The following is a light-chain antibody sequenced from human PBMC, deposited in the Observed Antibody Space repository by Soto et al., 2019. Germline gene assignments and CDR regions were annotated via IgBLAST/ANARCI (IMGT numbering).Light chain of an antibody. J-gene: IGLJ2*01. V-gene: IGLV1-47*01. CDR1: DSNIGSNS. CDR2: KSD. Sequence: QSVLTQPPSASGTPGQRVSITCSGSDSNIGSNSVHWYQQVPGMAPKLLVYKSDQRPSGVPDRFFGSKSVTSASLAISGLRAEDEAEYYCATWDDGLSGVLFGRGTKVTVL. CDR3: ATWDDGLSGVL.